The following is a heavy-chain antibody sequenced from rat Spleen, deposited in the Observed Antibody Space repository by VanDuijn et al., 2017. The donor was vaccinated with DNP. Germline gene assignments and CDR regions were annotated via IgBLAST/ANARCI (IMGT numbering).Heavy chain of an antibody. CDR2: INKDSSTI. CDR1: GFNFNDYW. CDR3: GRVAYPGGAMDV. V-gene: IGHV4-2*01. Sequence: EVKLVESGGGLVQPGRSLKLSCAASGFNFNDYWMGWVRQAPGKGLEWIGEINKDSSTIKYNPSLKDKFTISRDNGQNTLYLQMTKLGSEDTVIYYCGRVAYPGGAMDVWGQGTSVTVSS. J-gene: IGHJ4*01. D-gene: IGHD1-4*01.